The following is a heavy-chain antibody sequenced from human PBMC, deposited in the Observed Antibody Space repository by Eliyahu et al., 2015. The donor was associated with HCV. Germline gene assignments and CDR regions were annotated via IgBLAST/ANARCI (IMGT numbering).Heavy chain of an antibody. D-gene: IGHD2-15*01. V-gene: IGHV3-30*02. Sequence: DSVKGRFTISRDNSKNTLYLQMNSLKAEDTAVYYCAKDWSPRYCSGGSCYSRSYYGMDVWGQGTTVTVSS. J-gene: IGHJ6*02. CDR3: AKDWSPRYCSGGSCYSRSYYGMDV.